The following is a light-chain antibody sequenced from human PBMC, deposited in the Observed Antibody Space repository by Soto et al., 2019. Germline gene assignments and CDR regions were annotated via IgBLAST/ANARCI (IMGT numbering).Light chain of an antibody. CDR2: DAS. CDR1: QGINIY. V-gene: IGKV1-16*01. CDR3: QQYNSYPWT. J-gene: IGKJ1*01. Sequence: DIQMTQSPSSLSASVGDRVTITCRASQGINIYLAWYQQAAGKAPKLLIYDASSLESGVPSRFSGSGSGTEFTLTITSLQPDDFATYYCQQYNSYPWTFGQGTKVDIK.